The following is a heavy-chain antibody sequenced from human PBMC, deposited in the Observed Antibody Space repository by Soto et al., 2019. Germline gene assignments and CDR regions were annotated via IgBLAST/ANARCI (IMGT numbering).Heavy chain of an antibody. Sequence: ASLKVSCKASGYTFTSYGISWVRQAPGQGLEWMGWISAYNGNTNYAQKLQGRVTMTTDTSTSTAYMELRSLRSDDTAVYYCARDERAHYDYIWGSYRYKVQPLDYWGQGTLVTVSS. CDR1: GYTFTSYG. V-gene: IGHV1-18*01. D-gene: IGHD3-16*02. CDR2: ISAYNGNT. CDR3: ARDERAHYDYIWGSYRYKVQPLDY. J-gene: IGHJ4*02.